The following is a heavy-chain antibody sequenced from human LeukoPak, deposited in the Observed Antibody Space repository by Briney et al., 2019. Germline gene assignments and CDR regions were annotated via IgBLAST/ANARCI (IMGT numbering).Heavy chain of an antibody. CDR1: GGTFSSYA. CDR2: IIPIFGTA. D-gene: IGHD3-10*01. Sequence: SVKVSCKASGGTFSSYAISWVRQAPGQGLEWMGRIIPIFGTANYAQKFQGRVTITTDESTSTAYMELSSLRSEDTAVYYCARDPITMVRGVPNYGHFDYWGQGTLVTVSS. V-gene: IGHV1-69*05. J-gene: IGHJ4*02. CDR3: ARDPITMVRGVPNYGHFDY.